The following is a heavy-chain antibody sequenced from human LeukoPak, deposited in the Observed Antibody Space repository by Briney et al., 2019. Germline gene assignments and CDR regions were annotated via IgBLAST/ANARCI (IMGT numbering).Heavy chain of an antibody. J-gene: IGHJ6*03. V-gene: IGHV3-64*01. CDR1: GFTFSSYA. CDR2: ISSNGGST. CDR3: AREGGYSSGWYWGEDYYYMDV. Sequence: GGSLRLSCAASGFTFSSYAMHWVRQAPGKALEYVSAISSNGGSTYYANSVKGRFTISRDNSKNTLYLQMGSLRAEDMAVYYCAREGGYSSGWYWGEDYYYMDVWGKGTTVTVSS. D-gene: IGHD6-19*01.